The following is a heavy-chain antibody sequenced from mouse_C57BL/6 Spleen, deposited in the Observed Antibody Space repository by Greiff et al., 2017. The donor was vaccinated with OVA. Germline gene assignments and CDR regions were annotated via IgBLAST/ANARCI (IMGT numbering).Heavy chain of an antibody. J-gene: IGHJ2*01. CDR1: GYTFSSSW. V-gene: IGHV1-82*01. Sequence: VKLMESGPELVKPGASVKISCKASGYTFSSSWMNWVKQRPGKGLEWIGRIYPGDGDTNYNGKFKGKATLTADKSSSTAYMQLSSLTSEDSAVYVCASERGSTMVTYYFDYWGQGTTLTVSS. CDR3: ASERGSTMVTYYFDY. CDR2: IYPGDGDT. D-gene: IGHD2-2*01.